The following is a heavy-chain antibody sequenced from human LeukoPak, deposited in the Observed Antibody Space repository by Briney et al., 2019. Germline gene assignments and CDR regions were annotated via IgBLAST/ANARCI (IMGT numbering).Heavy chain of an antibody. CDR1: GFTFSDYY. J-gene: IGHJ4*02. CDR3: AREDGYSSSWYSDY. V-gene: IGHV3-11*05. CDR2: ISSTSIYT. Sequence: GGSLRLSCAASGFTFSDYYMSWIRQAPGKGLEWVSDISSTSIYTHYADSVKGRFTISRDNAKNSLYLQMNSLRAEDTAVYYCAREDGYSSSWYSDYWGQGTLVTVSS. D-gene: IGHD6-13*01.